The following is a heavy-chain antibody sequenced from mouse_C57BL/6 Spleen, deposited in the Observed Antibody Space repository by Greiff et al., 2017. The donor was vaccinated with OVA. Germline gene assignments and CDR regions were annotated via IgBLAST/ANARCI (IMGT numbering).Heavy chain of an antibody. Sequence: VHVKQSGAELVRPGASVKLSCTASGFNIKDDYMHWVKQRPEQGLEWIGWIDPENGDTEYASKFQGKATITADTSSNTAYLQLSSLTSEDTAVYYCTSNCDYVGAWFAYWGQGTLVTVSA. CDR1: GFNIKDDY. J-gene: IGHJ3*01. D-gene: IGHD2-4*01. V-gene: IGHV14-4*01. CDR2: IDPENGDT. CDR3: TSNCDYVGAWFAY.